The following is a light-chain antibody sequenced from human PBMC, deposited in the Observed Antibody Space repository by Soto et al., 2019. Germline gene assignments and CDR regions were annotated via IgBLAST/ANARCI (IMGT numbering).Light chain of an antibody. Sequence: EIVLTQSPATLSLSPGEIATLSCRASQSVTGFLAWYQQKPGQAPRILIYDTSNRATGIPARFSGGGSGTDFTLTISSLEPEDVAVYFCQQRANWPRTLGQGTKVDIK. J-gene: IGKJ1*01. V-gene: IGKV3-11*01. CDR2: DTS. CDR1: QSVTGF. CDR3: QQRANWPRT.